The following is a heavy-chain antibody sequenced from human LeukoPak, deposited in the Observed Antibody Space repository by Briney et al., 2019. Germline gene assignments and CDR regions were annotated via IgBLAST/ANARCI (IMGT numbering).Heavy chain of an antibody. CDR2: ISAYNGNT. V-gene: IGHV1-18*01. J-gene: IGHJ5*02. CDR1: GYTFTSYG. Sequence: ASVKVSCKASGYTFTSYGISWVRQAPGQGLEWMGWISAYNGNTNYAQKLQGRVTMTRDTSTSTVYMELSSLRSEDTAVYYCARAMVRGVIRNNWFDPWGQGTLVTVSS. D-gene: IGHD3-10*01. CDR3: ARAMVRGVIRNNWFDP.